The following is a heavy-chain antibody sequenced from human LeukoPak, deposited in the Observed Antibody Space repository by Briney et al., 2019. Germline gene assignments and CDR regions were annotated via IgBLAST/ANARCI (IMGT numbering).Heavy chain of an antibody. D-gene: IGHD3-3*01. CDR2: SYPGDSDT. Sequence: GRSLQISGQSSGASFTSYCIGWVRQVRGKGPEWRGMSYPGDSDTIYSTSFQGQVTISADKSISTAYLQWSSLKASDTAMYYCARRGYDFWSGENTEYYFDYWGQGTLVTVSS. J-gene: IGHJ4*02. CDR3: ARRGYDFWSGENTEYYFDY. V-gene: IGHV5-51*01. CDR1: GASFTSYC.